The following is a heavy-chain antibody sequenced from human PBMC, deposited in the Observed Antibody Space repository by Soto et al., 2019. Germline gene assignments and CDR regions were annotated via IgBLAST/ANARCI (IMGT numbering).Heavy chain of an antibody. V-gene: IGHV1-69*01. CDR3: AVAMVREILIFESSGMHV. CDR2: IIPNFDTP. Sequence: QVHLVQSGAEVKKPGSSVKVSCKTSGGSFNNSAVSWVRQAPGQGLEWMGWIIPNFDTPNYAQKFQDRVTIIADESTSTVYMELRSLRSNDTAVYYCAVAMVREILIFESSGMHVWGQGTTVIVSS. D-gene: IGHD3-10*01. CDR1: GGSFNNSA. J-gene: IGHJ6*02.